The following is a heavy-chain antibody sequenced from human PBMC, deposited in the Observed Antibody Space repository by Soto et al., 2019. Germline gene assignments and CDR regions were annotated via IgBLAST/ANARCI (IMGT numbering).Heavy chain of an antibody. CDR1: GDSFSSNGVA. CDR2: TWYRSNWSY. J-gene: IGHJ5*02. CDR3: AREPKSIAAAGTGFDP. D-gene: IGHD6-13*01. V-gene: IGHV6-1*01. Sequence: SQTLSLTCAISGDSFSSNGVAWNWIRQSPSRGLEWLGRTWYRSNWSYDYAASVKSRITINPDTSKNQFSLQLNSVTPEDTAVYYCAREPKSIAAAGTGFDPWGQGTLVTVSS.